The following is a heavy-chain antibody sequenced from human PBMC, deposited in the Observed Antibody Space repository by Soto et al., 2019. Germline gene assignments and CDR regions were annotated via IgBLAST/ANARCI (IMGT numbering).Heavy chain of an antibody. CDR2: IVVGSGST. Sequence: SVKVSCKASGITLRRSAVQWMRQARGQPLERIGRIVVGSGSTNYAQIVQERITITRDMSKSRVYMDLRSLTPEDTAMYYCAADAHQDDFCSSYPYYFYSMDVWG. V-gene: IGHV1-58*01. CDR1: GITLRRSA. CDR3: AADAHQDDFCSSYPYYFYSMDV. D-gene: IGHD3-3*01. J-gene: IGHJ6*02.